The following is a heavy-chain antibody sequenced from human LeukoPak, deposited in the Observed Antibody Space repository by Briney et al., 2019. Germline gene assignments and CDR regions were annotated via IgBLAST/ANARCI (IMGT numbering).Heavy chain of an antibody. CDR2: IYYSGST. V-gene: IGHV4-59*01. CDR1: GGSISSYY. J-gene: IGHJ4*02. D-gene: IGHD2-15*01. Sequence: SETLSLTCAVSGGSISSYYWSWIRQPPGKGLEWIGYIYYSGSTNYNPSLKSRVTISVDTSKNQFSLKLSSVTAADTAVYYCAGTAAGYCSGGSCWGYWGQGTLVTVSS. CDR3: AGTAAGYCSGGSCWGY.